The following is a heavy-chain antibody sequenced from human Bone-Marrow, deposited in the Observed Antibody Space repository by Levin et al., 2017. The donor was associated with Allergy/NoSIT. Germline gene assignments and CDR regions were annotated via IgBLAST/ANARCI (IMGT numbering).Heavy chain of an antibody. CDR3: ATSPTSGY. V-gene: IGHV3-53*01. J-gene: IGHJ4*02. Sequence: GGSLRLSCAASGFTVSNNYMSWVRQAPGKGLEGVSIIYSGGNTYYTDSVKGRFTISRDSSKNTLYLQMNSLRAEDTAVYYCATSPTSGYWGQGTLVTVSS. CDR2: IYSGGNT. CDR1: GFTVSNNY.